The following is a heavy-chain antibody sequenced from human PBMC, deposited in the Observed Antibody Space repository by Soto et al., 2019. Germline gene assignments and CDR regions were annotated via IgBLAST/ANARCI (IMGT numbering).Heavy chain of an antibody. CDR1: GGTFSSYA. CDR3: ARGPPYGVYCSGGSCYSPWFDP. J-gene: IGHJ5*02. D-gene: IGHD2-15*01. CDR2: IIPIFGTA. V-gene: IGHV1-69*05. Sequence: GASVKVSCKASGGTFSSYAISWVRQAPGQGLEWMGGIIPIFGTANYAQKFQGRVTITTDESTSTAYMELSSLRSEDTAVYYCARGPPYGVYCSGGSCYSPWFDPWGQGTLVTVS.